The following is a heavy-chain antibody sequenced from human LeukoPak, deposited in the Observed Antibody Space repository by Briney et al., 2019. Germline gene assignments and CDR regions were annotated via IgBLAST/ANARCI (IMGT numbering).Heavy chain of an antibody. V-gene: IGHV3-30*03. CDR3: ARDREIPYGDHLLVDV. CDR1: GFTFSSYG. J-gene: IGHJ6*04. Sequence: GRSLTLSCAASGFTFSSYGMHWVRQAPGKGLEWVAVISYDGSNKYYADSVKGRFTISRDNSKNTLYLQMNSLRAEDTAVYYCARDREIPYGDHLLVDVWGKGTTVTVSS. D-gene: IGHD4-17*01. CDR2: ISYDGSNK.